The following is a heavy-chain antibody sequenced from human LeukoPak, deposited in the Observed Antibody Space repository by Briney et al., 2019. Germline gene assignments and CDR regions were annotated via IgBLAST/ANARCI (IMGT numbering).Heavy chain of an antibody. CDR2: INPNSGGT. CDR3: ARYSGSYYNALLDY. D-gene: IGHD3-10*01. Sequence: ASAKVSCKASGYTFTGYYMHWVRQAPGQGLEWMGWINPNSGGTNYAQKFQGRVTMTRDTSISTAYMELSRLRSDDTAVYYCARYSGSYYNALLDYWGQGTLVTVSS. V-gene: IGHV1-2*02. CDR1: GYTFTGYY. J-gene: IGHJ4*02.